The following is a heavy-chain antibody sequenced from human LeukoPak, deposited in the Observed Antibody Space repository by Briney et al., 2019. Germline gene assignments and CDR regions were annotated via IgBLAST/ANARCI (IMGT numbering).Heavy chain of an antibody. J-gene: IGHJ4*02. CDR1: GYSLTDLS. CDR3: AKSHGDYGLLDY. Sequence: GAAVKVSCKVSGYSLTDLSLHWVRQAPGKGLEWMGGFDPEDGEEIYAQKFQGRVSMTEDTSKDTGYMELSTLTSEDTAVYYCAKSHGDYGLLDYWGKGTLVTVSS. CDR2: FDPEDGEE. D-gene: IGHD4-17*01. V-gene: IGHV1-24*01.